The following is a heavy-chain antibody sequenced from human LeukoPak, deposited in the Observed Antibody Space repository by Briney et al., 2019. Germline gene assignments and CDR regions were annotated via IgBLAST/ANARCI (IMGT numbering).Heavy chain of an antibody. V-gene: IGHV4-39*07. J-gene: IGHJ5*02. Sequence: SETLSLTCTVSGGSISSSSYYWGWIRQPPGKGLEWIGSIYYSGSTYYNPSLKSRVTISVDTSKNQFSLKLSSVTAADTAVYYCARDRGWFDPWGQGTLVTVSS. D-gene: IGHD5-24*01. CDR3: ARDRGWFDP. CDR2: IYYSGST. CDR1: GGSISSSSYY.